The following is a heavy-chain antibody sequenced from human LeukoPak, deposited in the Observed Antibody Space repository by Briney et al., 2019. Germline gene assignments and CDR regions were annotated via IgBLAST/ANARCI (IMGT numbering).Heavy chain of an antibody. V-gene: IGHV3-30*02. CDR2: IRSDGSKT. Sequence: GGSLRLSCAASGFIFSSYGVHWVRQAPGKGLEWVALIRSDGSKTYYADSVEGRFTISRDNSKNTLYLQMYSLGADDTAVHYCAKRYCSSASCRSGMDVWGQGTTVTVSS. D-gene: IGHD2-2*01. CDR3: AKRYCSSASCRSGMDV. J-gene: IGHJ6*02. CDR1: GFIFSSYG.